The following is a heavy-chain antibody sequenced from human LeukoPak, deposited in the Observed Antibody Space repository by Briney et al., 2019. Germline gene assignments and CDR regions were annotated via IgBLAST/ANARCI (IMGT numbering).Heavy chain of an antibody. J-gene: IGHJ5*02. V-gene: IGHV4-34*01. CDR1: GGSFSGYY. CDR3: ARGRPPYYDFWSGYYGKRDYNWFDP. Sequence: SETLSLTCAVYGGSFSGYYWSWIRQPPGKGLEWIGEINHSGSTNYNPSLKSRVTISVDTSKNQFSLKLSSVTDADTAVYYCARGRPPYYDFWSGYYGKRDYNWFDPWGQGTLVTVSS. CDR2: INHSGST. D-gene: IGHD3-3*01.